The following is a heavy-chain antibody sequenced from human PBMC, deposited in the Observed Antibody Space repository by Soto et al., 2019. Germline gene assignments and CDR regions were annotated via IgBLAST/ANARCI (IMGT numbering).Heavy chain of an antibody. CDR2: ISAYNGNT. CDR3: AREIQGVYRSSWYYFDY. CDR1: GYTFTSYG. V-gene: IGHV1-18*01. J-gene: IGHJ4*02. D-gene: IGHD6-13*01. Sequence: ASVKVSCKASGYTFTSYGISWVRQAPGQGLEWMGWISAYNGNTNYAQKLQGRVTMTTDTSTSTAYMELRSLRSGDTAVYYCAREIQGVYRSSWYYFDYWGQGTLVTVSS.